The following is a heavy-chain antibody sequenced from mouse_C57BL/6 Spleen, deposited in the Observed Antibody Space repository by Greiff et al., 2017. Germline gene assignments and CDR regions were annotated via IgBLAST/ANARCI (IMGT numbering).Heavy chain of an antibody. Sequence: QVQLQQSGAELVKPGASVKLSCKASGYTFTSYWMQWVKQRPGQGLEWIGEIDPSASYTNYNQKFKGKATLTVDTSSSTAYMQLSSLTSEDSAVYYCARGGSTMVTTWYFDVWGTGTTVTVSS. CDR1: GYTFTSYW. D-gene: IGHD2-2*01. V-gene: IGHV1-50*01. CDR2: IDPSASYT. CDR3: ARGGSTMVTTWYFDV. J-gene: IGHJ1*03.